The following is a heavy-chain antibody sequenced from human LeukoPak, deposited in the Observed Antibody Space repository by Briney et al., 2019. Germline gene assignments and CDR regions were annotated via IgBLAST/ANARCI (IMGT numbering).Heavy chain of an antibody. CDR3: ARSPGGGWHGY. Sequence: SETLSLTCTVSGGSISSSSYYWGWIRQPPGKGLEWIGSINYSGTTYYHPSLKSRVTISLDKSKNQFSLKLNSLTAADTAVYYCARSPGGGWHGYWGQGTLVTVSS. V-gene: IGHV4-39*07. J-gene: IGHJ4*02. CDR1: GGSISSSSYY. CDR2: INYSGTT. D-gene: IGHD6-19*01.